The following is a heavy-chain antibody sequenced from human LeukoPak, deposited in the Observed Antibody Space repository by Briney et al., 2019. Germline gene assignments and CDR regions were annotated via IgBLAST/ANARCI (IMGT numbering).Heavy chain of an antibody. D-gene: IGHD1-26*01. CDR2: IWYDGSNQ. V-gene: IGHV3-33*01. CDR3: ARDRVGAPFDY. J-gene: IGHJ4*01. Sequence: PGGSLRLSCAASGFTFNRYGMHWVRQAPGKGLEWVAIIWYDGSNQHYADSVKGRFAISRDNSKNTVYLQMDSLRVEDTAVFNCARDRVGAPFDYWGQGTLVTVSS. CDR1: GFTFNRYG.